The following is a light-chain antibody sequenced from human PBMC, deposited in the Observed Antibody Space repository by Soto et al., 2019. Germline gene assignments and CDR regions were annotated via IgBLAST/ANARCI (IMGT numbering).Light chain of an antibody. J-gene: IGKJ4*01. V-gene: IGKV3-15*01. CDR3: QQYDNWPLT. CDR1: KSISSN. CDR2: GVS. Sequence: EIVMTQSPVTLSASPGERVTLSCRTNKSISSNLAWYQQKRGQAPRLLISGVSTRASGVPDRFSGSGSVADFTLTISGLQSEDFAVYYCQQYDNWPLTFGGGTKVDIK.